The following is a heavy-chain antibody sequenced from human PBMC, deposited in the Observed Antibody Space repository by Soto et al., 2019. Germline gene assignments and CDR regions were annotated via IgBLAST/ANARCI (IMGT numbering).Heavy chain of an antibody. V-gene: IGHV3-21*01. CDR2: ISSSSSYI. Sequence: EVQLVESGGGLVKPGGSLRLSCAASGFTFSSYSMNWVRQAPGKGLEWVSSISSSSSYIYYADSVKGRFTISRDNAKNSLYLKMNSLRAEDTAVYYCARVGHFDWLSPRYYYYMDVWGKGTTVTVSS. CDR3: ARVGHFDWLSPRYYYYMDV. CDR1: GFTFSSYS. D-gene: IGHD3-9*01. J-gene: IGHJ6*03.